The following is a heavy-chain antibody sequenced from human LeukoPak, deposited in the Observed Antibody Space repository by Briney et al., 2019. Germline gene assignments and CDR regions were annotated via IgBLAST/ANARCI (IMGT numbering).Heavy chain of an antibody. V-gene: IGHV3-43D*04. CDR2: ISWDGGST. CDR1: GFTFDDYA. CDR3: AKDGGLQDTIFGYDY. Sequence: PGGSLRLSCAASGFTFDDYAMHWVRQAPGKGLEWVSLISWDGGSTYYADSVKGRFTISRDNSKNSLYLQMNSLRAEDTALYYCAKDGGLQDTIFGYDYWGQGTLVTVSS. D-gene: IGHD3-3*01. J-gene: IGHJ4*02.